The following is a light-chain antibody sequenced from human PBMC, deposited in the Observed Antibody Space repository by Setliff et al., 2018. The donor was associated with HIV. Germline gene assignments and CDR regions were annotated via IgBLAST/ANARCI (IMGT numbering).Light chain of an antibody. CDR1: SSNIGADYG. J-gene: IGLJ1*01. CDR3: QSYDSSLSASV. Sequence: QSVLTQPPSVSGAPGQRVTISCTGSSSNIGADYGVHWYQQLPGTAPKLLVYGNTNRPSGVPDRFSGSKSGTSASLAITGLQAEDEVDYYCQSYDSSLSASVFGPGTKVTVL. CDR2: GNT. V-gene: IGLV1-40*01.